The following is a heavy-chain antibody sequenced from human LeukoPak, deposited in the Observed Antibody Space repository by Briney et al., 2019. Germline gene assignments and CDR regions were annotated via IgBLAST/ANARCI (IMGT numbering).Heavy chain of an antibody. V-gene: IGHV3-15*01. CDR3: TTEGYDFWSGYYSAY. CDR2: IKSKTDGGTT. D-gene: IGHD3-3*01. CDR1: GFTFSNAW. Sequence: GGFLRLSCAASGFTFSNAWMSWVRQAPGKGLEWVGRIKSKTDGGTTDYAAPVKGRFTISRDDSKNTLYLQMNSLKTEDTAVYYCTTEGYDFWSGYYSAYWGQGTLVTVSP. J-gene: IGHJ4*02.